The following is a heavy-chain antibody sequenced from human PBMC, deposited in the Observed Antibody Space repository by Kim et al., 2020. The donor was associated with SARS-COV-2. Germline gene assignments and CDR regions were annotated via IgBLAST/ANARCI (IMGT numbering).Heavy chain of an antibody. D-gene: IGHD6-19*01. J-gene: IGHJ5*02. Sequence: SETLSLTCTVSGGSISSYYWSWIRQPPGKGLEWIGYIYYSGNTNYNPSLKSRVTMSVDTSKNQFSLKLSSVTAADTAVYFCARLIAVAGTDDWFDPWGQGPLVTVSS. CDR3: ARLIAVAGTDDWFDP. CDR2: IYYSGNT. CDR1: GGSISSYY. V-gene: IGHV4-59*13.